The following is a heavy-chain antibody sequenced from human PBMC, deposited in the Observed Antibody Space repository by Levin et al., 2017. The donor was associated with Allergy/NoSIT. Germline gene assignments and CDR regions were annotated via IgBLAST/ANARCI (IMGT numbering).Heavy chain of an antibody. Sequence: PGGSLRLSCAASGFTFSYYAMSWVRLAPGKGLEWVSAIRGRGITTYYADSVKGRVTISRDNSKNTLFLQMNSLRLEDTAVYYCAINICWFRPTGAFDNWGQGTLVTVSS. CDR3: AINICWFRPTGAFDN. J-gene: IGHJ4*02. V-gene: IGHV3-23*01. CDR1: GFTFSYYA. D-gene: IGHD3-3*02. CDR2: IRGRGITT.